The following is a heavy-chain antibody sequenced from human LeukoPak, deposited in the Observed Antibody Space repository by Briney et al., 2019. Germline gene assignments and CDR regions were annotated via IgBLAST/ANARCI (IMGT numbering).Heavy chain of an antibody. CDR1: GFTVSSYA. D-gene: IGHD3-16*02. CDR3: AKGISIYSYFDN. J-gene: IGHJ4*02. Sequence: PGGSLRLSCAASGFTVSSYAMHWVRQPIGKGLEWVSALGIAGDTFYPGSVKGRFTISRENARNSLYLQMNSLRAEDTAVYYCAKGISIYSYFDNWGQGTLVTVSS. V-gene: IGHV3-13*01. CDR2: LGIAGDT.